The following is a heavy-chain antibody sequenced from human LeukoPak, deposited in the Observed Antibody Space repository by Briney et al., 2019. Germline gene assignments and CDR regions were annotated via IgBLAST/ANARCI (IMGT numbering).Heavy chain of an antibody. CDR1: GGSISSGGYY. J-gene: IGHJ3*02. D-gene: IGHD3-22*01. CDR3: ARERCLITMIVVAHDAFDI. CDR2: IYYSGST. V-gene: IGHV4-31*03. Sequence: SETLSLTCTVSGGSISSGGYYWSWIRQHPGKGLEWIGYIYYSGSTYYNPSLKSRVTISVDTSKNQFSLKLSSVTAADTAVYYCARERCLITMIVVAHDAFDIWGQGTMVTVSS.